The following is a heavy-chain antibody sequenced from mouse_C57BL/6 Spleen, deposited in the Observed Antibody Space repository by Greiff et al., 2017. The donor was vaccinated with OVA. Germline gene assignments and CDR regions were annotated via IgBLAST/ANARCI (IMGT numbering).Heavy chain of an antibody. J-gene: IGHJ3*01. D-gene: IGHD2-3*01. CDR2: IYPGDGDT. Sequence: QVQLKESGPELVKPGASVKISCKASGYAFSSSWMNWVKQRPGKGLEWIGRIYPGDGDTNYNGKFKGKATLTADKSSSTAYMQLSSLTSEDSAVYFCARGLYDGYYFFAYWGQGTLVTVSA. V-gene: IGHV1-82*01. CDR1: GYAFSSSW. CDR3: ARGLYDGYYFFAY.